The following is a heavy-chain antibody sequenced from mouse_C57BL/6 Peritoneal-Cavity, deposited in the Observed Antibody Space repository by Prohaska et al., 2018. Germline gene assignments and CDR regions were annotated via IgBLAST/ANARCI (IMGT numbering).Heavy chain of an antibody. CDR3: ARRDGSPFYYAMDY. D-gene: IGHD1-1*01. Sequence: EVKLLQSGGGLVQPGGFLKLSCATSGIDFSRYWMRWVRRAPGKGLEWIGEINPDSSTINYAPSLKDKFIISRDNAKNTLYLQMSKVRSEDTALYYCARRDGSPFYYAMDYWGQGTSVTVSS. V-gene: IGHV4-1*01. J-gene: IGHJ4*01. CDR1: GIDFSRYW. CDR2: INPDSSTI.